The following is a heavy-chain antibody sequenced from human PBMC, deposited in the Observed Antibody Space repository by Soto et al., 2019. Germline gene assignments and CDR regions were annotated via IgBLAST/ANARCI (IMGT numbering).Heavy chain of an antibody. D-gene: IGHD3-10*01. Sequence: PSETLSLTCTVSGGSISSYYWSWIRQPPGKGLEWIGYIYYSGSTYYNPSLKSRVTISVDTSKNQFSLKLSSVTAADTAVYYCARVLLWFGRPTQPFDYWGQGTLVTVSS. J-gene: IGHJ4*02. CDR1: GGSISSYY. CDR2: IYYSGST. V-gene: IGHV4-59*06. CDR3: ARVLLWFGRPTQPFDY.